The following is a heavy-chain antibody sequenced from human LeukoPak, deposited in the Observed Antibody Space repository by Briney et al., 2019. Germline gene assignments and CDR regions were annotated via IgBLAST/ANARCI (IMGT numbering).Heavy chain of an antibody. CDR3: ASRGDY. CDR2: ISSSSVYI. CDR1: GFTFSSYS. V-gene: IGHV3-21*01. Sequence: GGSLRLSCAASGFTFSSYSMNWVRQAPGMGLEWVSSISSSSVYISYADSVKGRFTISRDNAKNSLYLQMSSLRAEDTAVYYCASRGDYWGQGTLVTVSS. J-gene: IGHJ4*02.